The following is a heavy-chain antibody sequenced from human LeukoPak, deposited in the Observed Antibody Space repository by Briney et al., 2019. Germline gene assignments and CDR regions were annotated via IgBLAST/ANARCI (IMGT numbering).Heavy chain of an antibody. CDR3: ARTPTDSSGWYSFFDP. J-gene: IGHJ5*02. Sequence: SETLSLTCTVSGGSISSYYWSWIRQPPGKGLEWIGYIYYSGSTNYSPSLKSRVTISVDTSKNQFSLKLSSVTAADTAVYYCARTPTDSSGWYSFFDPWGQGTLVTVSS. CDR2: IYYSGST. V-gene: IGHV4-59*01. D-gene: IGHD6-19*01. CDR1: GGSISSYY.